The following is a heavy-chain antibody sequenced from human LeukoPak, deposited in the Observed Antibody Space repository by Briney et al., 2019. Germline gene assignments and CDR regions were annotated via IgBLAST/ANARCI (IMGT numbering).Heavy chain of an antibody. CDR2: IYNANNT. J-gene: IGHJ4*02. V-gene: IGHV4-59*08. CDR1: GASTSSRY. D-gene: IGHD6-19*01. CDR3: AQTTGWPGFDF. Sequence: SETLSLTCSASGASTSSRYWSWIRQFPGGTLEWIGHIYNANNTKYNPSLTRRVTISVDTSRNQFSLSLTSLTAADTAIYYCAQTTGWPGFDFWGPGALVTVSS.